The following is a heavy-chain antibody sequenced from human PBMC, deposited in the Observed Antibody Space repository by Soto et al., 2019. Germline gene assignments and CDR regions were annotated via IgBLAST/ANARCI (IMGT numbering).Heavy chain of an antibody. CDR2: ISNTAITD. J-gene: IGHJ5*02. CDR3: ARIRTETLYSTYYDILS. V-gene: IGHV2-26*01. Sequence: TWMRQAPGGGLDFVAFISNTAITDYYSTSLKSRLTISKDTSKSQVVLTMTNMDPVDTATYYCARIRTETLYSTYYDILSWGQGTLVTVSS. D-gene: IGHD3-9*01.